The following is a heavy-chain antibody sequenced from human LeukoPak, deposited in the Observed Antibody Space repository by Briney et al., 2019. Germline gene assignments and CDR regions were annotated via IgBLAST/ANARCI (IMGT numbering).Heavy chain of an antibody. Sequence: GGSLRLSCAASGFTFSSYSMNWVRQAPGKGLEWVSSIGSSSSYIYYADSEKGRFTISKDNAKNSLYLQMNSLRGEDTAVYYCASRYSSSCDYWGQGTLVTVSS. CDR1: GFTFSSYS. CDR2: IGSSSSYI. D-gene: IGHD6-13*01. J-gene: IGHJ4*02. V-gene: IGHV3-21*01. CDR3: ASRYSSSCDY.